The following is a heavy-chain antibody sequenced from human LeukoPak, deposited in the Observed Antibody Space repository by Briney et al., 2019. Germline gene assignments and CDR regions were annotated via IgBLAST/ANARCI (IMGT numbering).Heavy chain of an antibody. Sequence: GGSLRLSCAASGFTFSSYSMNWVRQAPGKGLEWVSSISSSSTYIYYADSVKGRFTISRDNAKNSLHLQMSSLRAEDTAVYYCAKGGIRAAAGNDYWGQGTLVTISS. CDR1: GFTFSSYS. CDR2: ISSSSTYI. D-gene: IGHD6-13*01. CDR3: AKGGIRAAAGNDY. V-gene: IGHV3-21*04. J-gene: IGHJ4*02.